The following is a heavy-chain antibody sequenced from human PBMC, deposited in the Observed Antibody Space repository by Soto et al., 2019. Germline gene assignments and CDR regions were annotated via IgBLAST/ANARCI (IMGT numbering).Heavy chain of an antibody. Sequence: TYWIGWVRQMPGKGLEWMGIIYPGDSDTRYSPSFQGQVTISADKFISTAYLQWSSLKASDTAMYYCARKDSSSAFDYWGQGTLVTVSS. CDR1: TYW. D-gene: IGHD3-22*01. J-gene: IGHJ4*02. V-gene: IGHV5-51*01. CDR3: ARKDSSSAFDY. CDR2: IYPGDSDT.